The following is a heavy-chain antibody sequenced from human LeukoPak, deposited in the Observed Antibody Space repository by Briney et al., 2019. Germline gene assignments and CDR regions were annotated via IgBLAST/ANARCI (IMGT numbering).Heavy chain of an antibody. CDR3: ARGPFAYSSPAAAFDI. CDR1: GFTLSSYW. CDR2: INSDVSTT. J-gene: IGHJ3*02. D-gene: IGHD6-13*01. V-gene: IGHV3-74*01. Sequence: GGSLRLSCAASGFTLSSYWMRWVRQAPGKGLLWVSRINSDVSTTTYADSVKGRFTVSRDSAKNTLYLQMNSLRAEDTAVYYCARGPFAYSSPAAAFDIWGQGTMVTVSS.